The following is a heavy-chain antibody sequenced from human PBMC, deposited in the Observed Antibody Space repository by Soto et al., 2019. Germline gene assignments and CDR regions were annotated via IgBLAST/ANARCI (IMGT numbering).Heavy chain of an antibody. CDR1: GGTFSSYT. J-gene: IGHJ4*02. V-gene: IGHV1-69*04. Sequence: SSAKVSCKASGGTFSSYTISWVRRAPGQGLEWMGRIIPILGIANYAQKFQGRVTITADKSTSTTYMELSSLRSEDTAVYYCARELYYYDSSGYRFDYWGQGTLVTVSS. CDR2: IIPILGIA. D-gene: IGHD3-22*01. CDR3: ARELYYYDSSGYRFDY.